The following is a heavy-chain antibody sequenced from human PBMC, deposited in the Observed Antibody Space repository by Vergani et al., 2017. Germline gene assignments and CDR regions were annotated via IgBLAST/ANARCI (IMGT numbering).Heavy chain of an antibody. Sequence: VQLVASGGGLVKPGGSLRLSCAASGFTFRDYYLSWIRQAPGKGLEWVSAISGSGGSTYYADSVKGRFTISRDHTKRTLYLQMNSLRAEDTAVYYCAKGPPGEMIVVVITTGWGQGTLVTVSS. D-gene: IGHD3-22*01. CDR3: AKGPPGEMIVVVITTG. CDR2: ISGSGGST. CDR1: GFTFRDYY. V-gene: IGHV3-23*04. J-gene: IGHJ4*02.